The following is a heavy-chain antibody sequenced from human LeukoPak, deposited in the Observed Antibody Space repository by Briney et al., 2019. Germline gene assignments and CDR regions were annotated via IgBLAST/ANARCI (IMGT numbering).Heavy chain of an antibody. J-gene: IGHJ3*02. V-gene: IGHV3-74*01. D-gene: IGHD1-26*01. CDR2: IKSDGSIT. Sequence: GGSLRLSCAASGFTFSSYWMHWVRQDPGKGLVWVSRIKSDGSITSYADSVKGRFTISRDNAKNTLYLQMNSLRAEDTAVYYCARAVGATAQYDAFDIWGQGTMVTVSS. CDR3: ARAVGATAQYDAFDI. CDR1: GFTFSSYW.